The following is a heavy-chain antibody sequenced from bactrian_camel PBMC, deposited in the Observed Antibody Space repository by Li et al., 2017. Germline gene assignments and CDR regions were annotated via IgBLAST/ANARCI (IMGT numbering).Heavy chain of an antibody. CDR2: SYRGGVST. CDR1: GYTSSRYC. CDR3: AAGSSRGVPFRERGYPY. J-gene: IGHJ4*01. V-gene: IGHV3S40*01. D-gene: IGHD3*01. Sequence: VQLVESGGGSVQAGGSLRLSCAASGYTSSRYCMSWFRQAPGKEREGVAGSYRGGVSTYYADSVKVRFTISKDNAKNTAFLQMDSLTPEDTAMYYCAAGSSRGVPFRERGYPYWGQGTQVTVS.